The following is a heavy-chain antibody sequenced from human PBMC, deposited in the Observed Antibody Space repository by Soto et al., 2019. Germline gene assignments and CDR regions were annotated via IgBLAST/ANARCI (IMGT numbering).Heavy chain of an antibody. CDR1: GDSVSSNSAA. V-gene: IGHV6-1*01. D-gene: IGHD6-19*01. J-gene: IGHJ4*02. CDR3: ARGQWPEFDY. Sequence: HSQTLSLTCAISGDSVSSNSAAWNWLRQSPSRGLEWLGRTYYRSKWYHEYAVSVKSRITLNPDTSKNQFSLQLNSVTPEDTAVYYCARGQWPEFDYWGQGTLVTVSS. CDR2: TYYRSKWYH.